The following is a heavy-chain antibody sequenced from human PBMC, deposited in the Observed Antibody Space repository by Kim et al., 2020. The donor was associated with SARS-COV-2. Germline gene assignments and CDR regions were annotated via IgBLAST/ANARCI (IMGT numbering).Heavy chain of an antibody. CDR3: ASDSPTNSSWYYYYHGMDV. V-gene: IGHV1-2*02. D-gene: IGHD6-13*01. Sequence: ASVKVSCKASGYTFTGYYMHWVRQAPGQGLEWMGWFNPNSGGTNYAQKFQGRVTMTRDTSISTAYMELSRLRSDDKAVYYCASDSPTNSSWYYYYHGMDVWRQGTTVTVSS. J-gene: IGHJ6*02. CDR1: GYTFTGYY. CDR2: FNPNSGGT.